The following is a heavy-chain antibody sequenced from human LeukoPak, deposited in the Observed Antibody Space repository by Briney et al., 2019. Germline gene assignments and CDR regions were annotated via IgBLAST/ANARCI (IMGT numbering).Heavy chain of an antibody. CDR3: ARVDFSSSSFGF. V-gene: IGHV5-51*01. CDR1: GYSFNTYG. Sequence: GESLKISCKASGYSFNTYGVGWVRQMPGKGLEWMAIIYPGDSDTRYRPSFQGQVTISADKSISTTYLQWSSLKASDTAMFYCARVDFSSSSFGFWGQGTLVTVSS. D-gene: IGHD6-6*01. CDR2: IYPGDSDT. J-gene: IGHJ4*02.